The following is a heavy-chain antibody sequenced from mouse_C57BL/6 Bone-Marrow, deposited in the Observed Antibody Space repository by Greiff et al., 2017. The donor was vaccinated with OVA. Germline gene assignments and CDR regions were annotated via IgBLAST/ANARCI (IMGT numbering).Heavy chain of an antibody. Sequence: VQLKQSGPELVKPGASVKISCKASGYSFTGYYMNWVKQSPEKSLEWIGEINPSTGGTTYNQKFKAKATLTVDKSSSTAYMQLKSLTSEDSAVYYCARGILYWGQGTTLTVSS. CDR3: ARGILY. V-gene: IGHV1-42*01. CDR2: INPSTGGT. CDR1: GYSFTGYY. J-gene: IGHJ2*01.